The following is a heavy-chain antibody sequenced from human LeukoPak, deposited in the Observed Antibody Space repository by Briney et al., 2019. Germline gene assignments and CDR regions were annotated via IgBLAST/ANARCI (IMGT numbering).Heavy chain of an antibody. CDR2: IKQDESEK. V-gene: IGHV3-7*03. J-gene: IGHJ5*02. Sequence: GGSLRLSCVFSGFTFSNYWMSWVRQAPGKGLEWVANIKQDESEKHYVDSVKGRFTISRDNAKNSLYLQMNSLRDEDAAVYYCAKGGLRDGYSYASWGQGTLITVSS. CDR3: AKGGLRDGYSYAS. CDR1: GFTFSNYW. D-gene: IGHD5-24*01.